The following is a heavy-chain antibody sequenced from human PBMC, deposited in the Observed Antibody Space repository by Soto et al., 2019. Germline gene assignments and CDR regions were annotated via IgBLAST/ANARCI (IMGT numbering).Heavy chain of an antibody. V-gene: IGHV4-34*01. CDR3: ARSSVRGWCY. Sequence: PSETLSLTCAVYGGSFSGYYWTWIRQPPGKGLEWIGEITHSGSTNYNPSLKSRVTISVDTSKNQFSLNLNSVTAADTAVYYCARSSVRGWCYWGQGTLVTVSS. J-gene: IGHJ4*02. D-gene: IGHD3-10*02. CDR1: GGSFSGYY. CDR2: ITHSGST.